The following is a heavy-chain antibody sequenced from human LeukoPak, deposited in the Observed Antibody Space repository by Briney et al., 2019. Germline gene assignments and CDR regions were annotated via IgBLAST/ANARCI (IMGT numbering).Heavy chain of an antibody. CDR3: ARGRVSSSTWYSTYYYFFYMDF. CDR2: VDHTGST. J-gene: IGHJ6*03. CDR1: DDSITMYY. V-gene: IGHV4-59*01. D-gene: IGHD4-11*01. Sequence: SETLSVTCTVSDDSITMYYWTWIRQPPGKGLEWIGYVDHTGSTRFNPSLHGGVSISRDTSKNFFSLRLRSVTAADTAVYFCARGRVSSSTWYSTYYYFFYMDFWGKGTTVTVSS.